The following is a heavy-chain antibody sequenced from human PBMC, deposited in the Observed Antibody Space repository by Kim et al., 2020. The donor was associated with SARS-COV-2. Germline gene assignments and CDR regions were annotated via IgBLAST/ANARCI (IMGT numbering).Heavy chain of an antibody. Sequence: GGSLRLSCEVSGFTFIDYSMDWVRQAPGKGLEWVSYISTSSTFVSYADSVKGRLIVSRDNANNLLFLHMTSLRAEDTVVYYCVRETRDGMDVWGQGTAVT. CDR1: GFTFIDYS. CDR3: VRETRDGMDV. J-gene: IGHJ6*02. D-gene: IGHD2-2*01. V-gene: IGHV3-21*06. CDR2: ISTSSTFV.